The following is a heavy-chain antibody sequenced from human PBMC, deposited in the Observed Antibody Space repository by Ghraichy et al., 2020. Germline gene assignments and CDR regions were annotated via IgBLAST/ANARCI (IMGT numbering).Heavy chain of an antibody. CDR1: GGSISSSSYY. V-gene: IGHV4-39*01. CDR2: IYYSGST. Sequence: SETLSLTCTVSGGSISSSSYYWGWIRQPPGKGLEWIGSIYYSGSTYYNPPLKSRVTISVDTSKNQFSLKLSSVTAADTAVYYCARREDYSNYYYYYGMDVWGQGTTVTVSS. D-gene: IGHD4-11*01. J-gene: IGHJ6*02. CDR3: ARREDYSNYYYYYGMDV.